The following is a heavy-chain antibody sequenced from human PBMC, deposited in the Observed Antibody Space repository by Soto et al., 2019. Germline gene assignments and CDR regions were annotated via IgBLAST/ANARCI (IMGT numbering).Heavy chain of an antibody. V-gene: IGHV3-48*02. Sequence: GGSLRLSCAASGFTFSTYSLTWVHQAPGKGLEWVSYISGRSSAIYYADSVKGRFTISRDNAKNSLYLQMNSLRDEDTAVYYGARCASGVYYNYYAMDVWGQGTTVTVSS. D-gene: IGHD2-15*01. CDR3: ARCASGVYYNYYAMDV. J-gene: IGHJ6*02. CDR1: GFTFSTYS. CDR2: ISGRSSAI.